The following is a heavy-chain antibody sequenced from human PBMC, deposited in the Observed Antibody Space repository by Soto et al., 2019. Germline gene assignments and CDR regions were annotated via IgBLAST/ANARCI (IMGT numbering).Heavy chain of an antibody. J-gene: IGHJ4*02. CDR2: IDPSDSYT. V-gene: IGHV5-10-1*01. CDR3: ARQASGYELDC. D-gene: IGHD5-12*01. CDR1: GYSFSSYW. Sequence: GEALKISCKGSGYSFSSYWITWVRQMPGKGLEWMGRIDPSDSYTNYSPSFQGHVTISADKSISTAYLQWSSLKASDTAMYYCARQASGYELDCWGQGTLVTVSS.